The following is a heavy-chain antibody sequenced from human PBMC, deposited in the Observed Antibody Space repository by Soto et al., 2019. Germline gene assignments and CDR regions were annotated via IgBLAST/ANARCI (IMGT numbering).Heavy chain of an antibody. J-gene: IGHJ4*02. CDR2: IYWDDDK. CDR1: GFSLTTSGVG. CDR3: AHRVLRTVFGLVTTTAIYFDF. Sequence: QITLNESGPTQVKPRQTLTLTCTFSGFSLTTSGVGVGWIRQSPGKAPEWLALIYWDDDKRYSPSLKSRITITKDTSKNQVVLTMADLDHADTATYYCAHRVLRTVFGLVTTTAIYFDFWGQGTPVAVSS. V-gene: IGHV2-5*02. D-gene: IGHD3-3*01.